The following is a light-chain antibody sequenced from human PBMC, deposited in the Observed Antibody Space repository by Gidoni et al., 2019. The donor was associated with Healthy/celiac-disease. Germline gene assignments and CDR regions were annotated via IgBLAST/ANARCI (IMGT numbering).Light chain of an antibody. CDR3: QVWDSSSDLGV. J-gene: IGLJ1*01. CDR2: GDS. CDR1: NIGSKS. Sequence: SYVLTQPPSVSVAPGKTARITCGGNNIGSKSVHWYQQKPGQAPVLVIYGDSDRPSGIPERFSGSNSGNTATLTISRVEAGDEADYYCQVWDSSSDLGVFGTGTKVTVL. V-gene: IGLV3-21*04.